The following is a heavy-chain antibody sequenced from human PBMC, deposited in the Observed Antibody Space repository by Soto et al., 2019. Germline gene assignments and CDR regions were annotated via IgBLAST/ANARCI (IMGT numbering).Heavy chain of an antibody. V-gene: IGHV3-48*02. CDR2: INKNGFTI. J-gene: IGHJ4*02. Sequence: XGSLRLSCAVSGFTLTTYSMNGVRQAPGKGLEWISFINKNGFTIYYADSVKGRFTISRDYAKNSLYLQMDSLRHEDTAVYYCARGAVTGTSLFDYWGLGTLVTVSS. CDR1: GFTLTTYS. D-gene: IGHD6-19*01. CDR3: ARGAVTGTSLFDY.